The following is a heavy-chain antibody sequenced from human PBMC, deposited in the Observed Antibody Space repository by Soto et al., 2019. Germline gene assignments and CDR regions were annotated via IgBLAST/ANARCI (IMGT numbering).Heavy chain of an antibody. J-gene: IGHJ5*02. CDR2: IIPIFGTA. CDR3: AREGNVAAAGSYNWFDP. CDR1: GGTFSSYA. D-gene: IGHD6-13*01. V-gene: IGHV1-69*13. Sequence: SVKVSCKASGGTFSSYAISWVRQAPGQGLEWMGGIIPIFGTANYAQKFQGRVTITADESTSTAYMELSSLRSEDTAVYYSAREGNVAAAGSYNWFDPWGQGTLVTVSS.